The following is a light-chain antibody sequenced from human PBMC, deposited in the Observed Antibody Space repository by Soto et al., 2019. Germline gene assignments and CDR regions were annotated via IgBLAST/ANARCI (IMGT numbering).Light chain of an antibody. CDR3: QQYGSSPT. J-gene: IGKJ1*01. CDR2: HTS. V-gene: IGKV3-20*01. CDR1: QSISSSS. Sequence: ENVLTQSPGTLSLSPGERATLSCRASQSISSSSLAWYQQEPGRAPRLLIYHTSSRATGIPDRFSGSGSGTDFTLTISRLEPEDVAVYYCQQYGSSPTFGQGTKVDIK.